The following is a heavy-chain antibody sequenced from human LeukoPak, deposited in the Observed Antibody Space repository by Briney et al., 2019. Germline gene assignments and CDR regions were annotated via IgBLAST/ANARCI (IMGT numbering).Heavy chain of an antibody. CDR2: ISVYNGNT. CDR3: ARLEFAGTHYFDY. Sequence: GASVKVSCKASGCTFTSYGISWVRQAPGQGLEWMGWISVYNGNTNYAPKLQGRVTMTTDTSTSTAYMDLRSLGSDDTAVYYCARLEFAGTHYFDYWGQGTLVTVSS. J-gene: IGHJ4*02. CDR1: GCTFTSYG. V-gene: IGHV1-18*01. D-gene: IGHD1-1*01.